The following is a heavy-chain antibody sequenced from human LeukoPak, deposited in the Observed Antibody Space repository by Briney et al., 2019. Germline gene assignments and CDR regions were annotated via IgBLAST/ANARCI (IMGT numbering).Heavy chain of an antibody. Sequence: QPGGSLRLSCSASGFTFSSYVMYWVRQAPGKALEYVSAINNNGGTTSYADSVKGRFTISRDNSKNTPSLQMSSLRVEDTAVYYCVKAQGYCGSGTCYFDYWGRGTLVTVSS. CDR1: GFTFSSYV. V-gene: IGHV3-64D*08. D-gene: IGHD2-15*01. CDR3: VKAQGYCGSGTCYFDY. CDR2: INNNGGTT. J-gene: IGHJ4*02.